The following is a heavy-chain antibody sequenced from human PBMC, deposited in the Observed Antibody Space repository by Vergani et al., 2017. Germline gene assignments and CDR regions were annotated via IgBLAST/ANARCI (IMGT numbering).Heavy chain of an antibody. V-gene: IGHV3-72*01. Sequence: EVQVVESGGGLVQPGGSLRLSCAASGFIFSDHYMDWVRQAPGKGLEWVGRIRNKANDYTAQYAASVRGRFTISRDDSKSYLYLQMNRHQTEDTALYYCVRVKGSNWNDHLYDVWGQGTLVTVSS. D-gene: IGHD1-1*01. J-gene: IGHJ3*01. CDR1: GFIFSDHY. CDR3: VRVKGSNWNDHLYDV. CDR2: IRNKANDYTA.